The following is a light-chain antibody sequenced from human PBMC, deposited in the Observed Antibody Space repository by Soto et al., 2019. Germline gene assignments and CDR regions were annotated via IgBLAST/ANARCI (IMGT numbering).Light chain of an antibody. V-gene: IGKV1-6*01. J-gene: IGKJ1*01. Sequence: AIQMTQSPSSLSASVGDRVNITCRASQDIRNDLGWYQHKPGKAPNLLIYAASTLRSGAPSRFSGSGSGTHFTLTINSLQPEDFATYFCLQDYTYPWTFGQGTKVEIK. CDR1: QDIRND. CDR2: AAS. CDR3: LQDYTYPWT.